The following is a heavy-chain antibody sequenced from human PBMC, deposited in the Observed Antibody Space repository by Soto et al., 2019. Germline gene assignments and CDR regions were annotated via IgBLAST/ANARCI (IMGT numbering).Heavy chain of an antibody. D-gene: IGHD1-1*01. CDR1: GGSISRYY. J-gene: IGHJ6*03. CDR2: IYYSGST. V-gene: IGHV4-59*08. CDR3: AKQFEFYKTYSYSYLAV. Sequence: SETLSLTCTVSGGSISRYYWSWIRQPPGKGLEWIGYIYYSGSTSYNPSLKSRVTISVDTSKNQFSLNLSSVTAADTAVYYCAKQFEFYKTYSYSYLAVWGKGTTVTVSS.